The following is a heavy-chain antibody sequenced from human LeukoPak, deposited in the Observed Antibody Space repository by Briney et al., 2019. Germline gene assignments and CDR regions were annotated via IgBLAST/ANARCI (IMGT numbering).Heavy chain of an antibody. V-gene: IGHV3-23*01. CDR1: GFTLSGYA. CDR3: AKAPVTTCRGAYCYPFDY. J-gene: IGHJ4*02. CDR2: ISDSGNT. D-gene: IGHD2-21*01. Sequence: GRSLRLSCAASGFTLSGYAMSWVRQAPGKGLEWVSAISDSGNTYHADSVKGRFTISRDSSKNTLFLQMNRLRPEDAAVYYCAKAPVTTCRGAYCYPFDYWGQGTLVTVSS.